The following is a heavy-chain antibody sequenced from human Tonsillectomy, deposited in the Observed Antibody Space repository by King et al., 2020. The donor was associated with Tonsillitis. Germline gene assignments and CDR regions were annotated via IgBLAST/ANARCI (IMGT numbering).Heavy chain of an antibody. V-gene: IGHV3-23*03. Sequence: VQLVESGGGLVQPGGSLRLSCAASGFTFSNFAMSWVRQAPGTGLEWVSSIFSGGTRTFYADSVKGRFTISRDDSKNTLYLQMNSLRAEDTAIYYCAKTGASEQQLADLDYWGQGNLVTVSS. CDR2: IFSGGTRT. D-gene: IGHD6-13*01. CDR3: AKTGASEQQLADLDY. J-gene: IGHJ4*02. CDR1: GFTFSNFA.